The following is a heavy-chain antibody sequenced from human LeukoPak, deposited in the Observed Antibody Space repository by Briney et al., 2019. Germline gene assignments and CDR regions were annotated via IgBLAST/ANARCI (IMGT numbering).Heavy chain of an antibody. CDR1: GGSISSYY. CDR2: VYYSGST. Sequence: PWETLSLTCTVSGGSISSYYWSWIPQPPGKGLEWIGYVYYSGSTNYNPSLKSRVTISVDTSKNQFSLKLSSVTAADTAVYYCARRPPGYYYYMDFWGKGTTVTVSS. J-gene: IGHJ6*03. V-gene: IGHV4-59*01. CDR3: ARRPPGYYYYMDF. D-gene: IGHD3-10*01.